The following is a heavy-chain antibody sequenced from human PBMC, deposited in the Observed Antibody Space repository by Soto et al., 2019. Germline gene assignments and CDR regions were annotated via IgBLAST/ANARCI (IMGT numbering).Heavy chain of an antibody. Sequence: PGGSLRLSCAASGFTFSRYWMHWVRQGPGKGLVWVARINIDGSSTNYADFVKGRFTISRDNAKNTLYMQMNILTAGDTAVYYCVRDSRDSSSWDYWGRGTLVTVSS. CDR1: GFTFSRYW. V-gene: IGHV3-74*01. CDR2: INIDGSST. J-gene: IGHJ4*02. CDR3: VRDSRDSSSWDY. D-gene: IGHD6-13*01.